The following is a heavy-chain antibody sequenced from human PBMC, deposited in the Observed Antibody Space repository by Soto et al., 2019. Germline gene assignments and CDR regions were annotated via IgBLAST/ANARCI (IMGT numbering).Heavy chain of an antibody. Sequence: PSETLSLTCAVYGGSFSGYYWSWVRQPPGKGLEWIEEMYQSPSTSNSPHRNNRVTISVDTSKHYSSLKLSFVTAVDTTGYYCARAYPVSRYCISMYCPRSGMDVRGQGATVTVSS. CDR2: MYQSPST. CDR1: GGSFSGYY. D-gene: IGHD2-2*01. J-gene: IGHJ6*02. CDR3: ARAYPVSRYCISMYCPRSGMDV. V-gene: IGHV4-34*01.